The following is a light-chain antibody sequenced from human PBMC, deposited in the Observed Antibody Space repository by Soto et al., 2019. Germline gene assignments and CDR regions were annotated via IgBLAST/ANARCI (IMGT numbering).Light chain of an antibody. CDR3: QSYDSSVSAVVV. J-gene: IGLJ2*01. Sequence: QSVLTQPPSVSGAPGQRVTISCTGSSSNIGAGYDVHWYQQLPGTAPKLLIYGNSNRPSGVPDRFSGSKSGTSASLAITGLQAEDEADYYCQSYDSSVSAVVVFGGGTKLTVL. CDR1: SSNIGAGYD. CDR2: GNS. V-gene: IGLV1-40*01.